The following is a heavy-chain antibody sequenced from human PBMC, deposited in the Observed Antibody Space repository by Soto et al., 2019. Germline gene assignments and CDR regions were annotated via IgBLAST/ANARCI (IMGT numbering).Heavy chain of an antibody. J-gene: IGHJ5*02. CDR2: IYHSGST. Sequence: QLQLQESGSGLVKPSQTLSLTCAVSGGSISSGGYSWSGIRQPPGKGLEWIGYIYHSGSTYYNPAHQSRVTISVDRSKKQFSMKLSSVTAADTAVYYCARVPGPWGQGTLVTVSS. V-gene: IGHV4-30-2*01. CDR3: ARVPGP. CDR1: GGSISSGGYS.